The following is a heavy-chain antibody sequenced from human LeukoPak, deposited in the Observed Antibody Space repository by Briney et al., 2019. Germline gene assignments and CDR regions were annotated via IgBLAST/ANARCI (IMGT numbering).Heavy chain of an antibody. J-gene: IGHJ4*02. CDR1: GYTFTGYY. CDR3: AREGRNGYNEGYFDY. D-gene: IGHD5-24*01. Sequence: ASVKVSCKASGYTFTGYYMHWVRQAPGQGLDWMGWINPNSGGTKYTQNFQGRVTLTTDTSINTAYMELSSLRSDDTAVYYCAREGRNGYNEGYFDYWGQGTLVTVSS. V-gene: IGHV1-2*02. CDR2: INPNSGGT.